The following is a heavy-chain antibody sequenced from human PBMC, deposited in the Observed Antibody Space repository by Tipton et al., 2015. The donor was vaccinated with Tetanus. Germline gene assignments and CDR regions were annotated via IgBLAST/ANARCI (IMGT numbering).Heavy chain of an antibody. CDR1: GGSISSGGYY. D-gene: IGHD3-10*01. CDR3: ATAPRGRPLGY. V-gene: IGHV4-31*02. Sequence: LRLSCTVSGGSISSGGYYWSWIRQHPGKGLEWIGYIYYGGSTYYNPSLKSRVTISVDTSKNQFSLKLSSVTAADTAVYYCATAPRGRPLGYWGQGTLVTVSS. J-gene: IGHJ4*02. CDR2: IYYGGST.